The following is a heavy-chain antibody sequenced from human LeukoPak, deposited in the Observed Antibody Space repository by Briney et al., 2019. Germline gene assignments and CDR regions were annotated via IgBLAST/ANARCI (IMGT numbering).Heavy chain of an antibody. CDR3: ARGTLTAPRSAFDI. Sequence: ASVKVSCRASGYTFTGYYMSWVRQAPGQGLEWMGWINPDSGGTHYAQNFQGWVTMTRDTSISTAYMELSRLRSDDTAVYYCARGTLTAPRSAFDIWGQGAMVTVSS. V-gene: IGHV1-2*04. D-gene: IGHD1-14*01. J-gene: IGHJ3*02. CDR2: INPDSGGT. CDR1: GYTFTGYY.